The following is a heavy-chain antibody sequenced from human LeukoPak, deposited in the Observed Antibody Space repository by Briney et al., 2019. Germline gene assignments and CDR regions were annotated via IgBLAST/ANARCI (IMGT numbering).Heavy chain of an antibody. J-gene: IGHJ3*02. Sequence: SETLSLTCAVYGGSFSGYYWSWIRQSPGKGLEWIGEINHSGSTNSNPSLKSRVTISVDTSKNLFPLKLSSVTAADTAVYYCARGSRLTGAFDIWGQGTMVTVSS. V-gene: IGHV4-34*01. CDR3: ARGSRLTGAFDI. CDR1: GGSFSGYY. CDR2: INHSGST. D-gene: IGHD3-9*01.